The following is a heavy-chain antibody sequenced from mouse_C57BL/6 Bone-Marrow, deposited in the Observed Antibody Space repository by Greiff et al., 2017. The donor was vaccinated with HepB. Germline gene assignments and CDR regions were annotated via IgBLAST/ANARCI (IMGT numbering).Heavy chain of an antibody. CDR1: GYTFTDYY. V-gene: IGHV1-76*01. D-gene: IGHD2-3*01. CDR2: IYPGSGNT. Sequence: VQLQESGAELVRPGASVKLSCKASGYTFTDYYINWVKQRPGQGLEWIARIYPGSGNTYYNEKFKGKATLTAEKSSSTAYMQLSSLTSEDSAVYFCEDGYYSDYWGQGTTLTVSS. J-gene: IGHJ2*01. CDR3: EDGYYSDY.